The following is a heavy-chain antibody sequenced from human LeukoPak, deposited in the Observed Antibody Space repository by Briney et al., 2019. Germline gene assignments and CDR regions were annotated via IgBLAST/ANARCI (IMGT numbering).Heavy chain of an antibody. J-gene: IGHJ4*02. CDR2: ISYDGSNK. D-gene: IGHD6-6*01. CDR1: GFTFSSYG. CDR3: AKDLIPAARPQIRATGFDY. Sequence: GRSLRLSCAASGFTFSSYGMHWVRQAPGKGLEWVAVISYDGSNKYYADSVKGRFTISRDNSKNTLYLQMNSLRAEDTAVYYCAKDLIPAARPQIRATGFDYWGQGTLVTVSS. V-gene: IGHV3-30*18.